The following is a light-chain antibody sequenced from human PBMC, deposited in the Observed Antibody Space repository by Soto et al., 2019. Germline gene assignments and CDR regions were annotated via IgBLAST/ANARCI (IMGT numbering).Light chain of an antibody. V-gene: IGKV3-20*01. J-gene: IGKJ2*01. CDR2: GAT. CDR3: QQYDSSPRT. CDR1: QSVSSGY. Sequence: SVLTQSPGTLSLSLRERATLSCRASQSVSSGYLAWYQQKPGQAPRLLIYGATSRAAGIPDRFSGSGSGTDFTLTISRLEPEDFAVYYCQQYDSSPRTFGQGTKLEIK.